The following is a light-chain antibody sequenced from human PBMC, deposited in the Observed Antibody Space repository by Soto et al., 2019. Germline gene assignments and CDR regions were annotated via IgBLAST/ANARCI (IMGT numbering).Light chain of an antibody. CDR2: GAS. J-gene: IGKJ1*01. V-gene: IGKV3-15*01. Sequence: ELVLTQSPATLSLSPGAGATLSCRASQSVSTNLAWYQQKPGQAPRLLIYGASTRATGVPARFSGSGSGTELTLTISSLQSEDFGIYYCQHYNNWPWTCGKGTKVDIK. CDR3: QHYNNWPWT. CDR1: QSVSTN.